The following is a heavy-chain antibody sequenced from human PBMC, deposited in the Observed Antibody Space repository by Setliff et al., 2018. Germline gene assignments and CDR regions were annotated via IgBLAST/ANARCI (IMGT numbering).Heavy chain of an antibody. D-gene: IGHD1-26*01. CDR3: AKEPPVLGRGLDY. J-gene: IGHJ4*02. Sequence: GGSLRLSCATSGFTFSSYAMSWVRQAPGKGLEWVSAMSASGTSTYHADSVKGRFTISGDNSKNTLYLQMNSLRAEDTAIYYCAKEPPVLGRGLDYWGQGTLVTVSS. CDR2: MSASGTST. CDR1: GFTFSSYA. V-gene: IGHV3-23*01.